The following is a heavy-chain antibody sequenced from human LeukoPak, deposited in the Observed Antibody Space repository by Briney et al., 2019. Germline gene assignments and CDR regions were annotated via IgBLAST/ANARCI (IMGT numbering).Heavy chain of an antibody. J-gene: IGHJ3*02. CDR2: IKQDGSEK. D-gene: IGHD4-17*01. Sequence: GGSLRLSCAASGFNFRSYWMSWVRQAPGKGLEWVANIKQDGSEKYYVDSVMGRFTVSRDNAKNTLYLQMNSLRAEDTAVYYCAKDPNGDYIGTFDIWGQGTMVTVSS. CDR3: AKDPNGDYIGTFDI. CDR1: GFNFRSYW. V-gene: IGHV3-7*03.